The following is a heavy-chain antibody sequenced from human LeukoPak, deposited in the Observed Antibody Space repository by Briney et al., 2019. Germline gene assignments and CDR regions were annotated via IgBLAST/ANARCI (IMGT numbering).Heavy chain of an antibody. Sequence: ASVKVSCKASGYMFNSFGLSWVRQAPGQGLEWMGWISPYNGNTSYSQKFQGRVTMTRNTSISTAYMELSSLRSEDTAVYYCASGIVLRYFDWLFDSWGQGTLVTVSS. J-gene: IGHJ4*02. V-gene: IGHV1-8*02. D-gene: IGHD3-9*01. CDR1: GYMFNSFG. CDR3: ASGIVLRYFDWLFDS. CDR2: ISPYNGNT.